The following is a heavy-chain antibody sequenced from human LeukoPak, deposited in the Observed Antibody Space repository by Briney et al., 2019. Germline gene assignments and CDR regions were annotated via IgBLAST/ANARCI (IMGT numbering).Heavy chain of an antibody. V-gene: IGHV4-59*01. D-gene: IGHD6-6*01. CDR1: GGSISSYY. CDR3: ARRGSIAARPDPSYYYYMDV. Sequence: PSETLSLTCTVSGGSISSYYWSWIRQPPGKGLEWIGYIYYSGSTNYNPSLKSRVTISVDTSKNQFSLKLSSVTAADTAVYYCARRGSIAARPDPSYYYYMDVWGKGTTVTVSS. CDR2: IYYSGST. J-gene: IGHJ6*03.